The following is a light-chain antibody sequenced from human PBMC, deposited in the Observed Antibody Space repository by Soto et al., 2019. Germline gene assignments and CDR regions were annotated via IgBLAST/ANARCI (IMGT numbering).Light chain of an antibody. CDR1: QSVSSTY. Sequence: EIVLTQSPGTLSLSPGERATLSCRASQSVSSTYLAWYQHKPGQAPRLLIYGASSRATGIPDRFSGSGSGTDFTLIISRLEPEDFAVYYCQVYGPSPPITFGQGTRLEIK. CDR2: GAS. V-gene: IGKV3-20*01. J-gene: IGKJ5*01. CDR3: QVYGPSPPIT.